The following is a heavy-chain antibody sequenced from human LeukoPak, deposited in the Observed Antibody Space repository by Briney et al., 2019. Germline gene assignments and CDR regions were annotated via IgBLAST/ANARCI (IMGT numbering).Heavy chain of an antibody. D-gene: IGHD4-17*01. J-gene: IGHJ3*02. CDR3: ARDIVHGDYRDAFDI. Sequence: SETLSLTCAVSGGSTTSYYWSWIRQPPGKGLEWIGYIYYSGSTNYNPSLKSRVTISVDTSKNQFSLRLSSVTAADTAVYYCARDIVHGDYRDAFDIWGQGTMVTVSS. V-gene: IGHV4-59*01. CDR1: GGSTTSYY. CDR2: IYYSGST.